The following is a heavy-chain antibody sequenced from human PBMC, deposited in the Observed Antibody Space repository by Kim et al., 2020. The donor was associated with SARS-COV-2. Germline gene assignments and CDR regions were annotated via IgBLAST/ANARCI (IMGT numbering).Heavy chain of an antibody. CDR1: GFNFGTYS. Sequence: GGSLRLSCAASGFNFGTYSMNWVRQAPGKGLEWVSSISSSSSDIFYAASVRGRFTISRDNAKNSLYLQMSSLTVEDTAAYFCARATYYDSLTGYQAWSYGMDVWGQGTTVTVS. D-gene: IGHD3-9*01. V-gene: IGHV3-21*06. J-gene: IGHJ6*02. CDR3: ARATYYDSLTGYQAWSYGMDV. CDR2: ISSSSSDI.